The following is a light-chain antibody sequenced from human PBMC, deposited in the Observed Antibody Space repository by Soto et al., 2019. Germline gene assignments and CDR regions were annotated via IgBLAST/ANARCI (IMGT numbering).Light chain of an antibody. Sequence: EMVLTQSPGTLSLSAGERATLSCRASQTISSSFLDWYQQKPGQTPRLLIYRASRRAPGIPDRFSGSGSWTDFTLTISRLEPEDFAVYYRQQFGSSPLYTFGPGTKLEIK. CDR3: QQFGSSPLYT. J-gene: IGKJ3*01. CDR1: QTISSSF. V-gene: IGKV3-20*01. CDR2: RAS.